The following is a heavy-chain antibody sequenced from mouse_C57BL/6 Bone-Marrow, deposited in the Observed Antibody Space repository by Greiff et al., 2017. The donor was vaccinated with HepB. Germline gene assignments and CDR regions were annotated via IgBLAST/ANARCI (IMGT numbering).Heavy chain of an antibody. J-gene: IGHJ4*01. CDR1: GFTFSDFY. V-gene: IGHV7-1*01. Sequence: EVKVVESGGGLVQSGRSLRLSCATSGFTFSDFYMEWVRQAPGKGLEWIAASRNKANDYTTEYSASVKGRFIVSRDTSQSILYLQMNALRAEDTAIYYCARENDYGSSYAMDYWGQGTSVTVSS. CDR3: ARENDYGSSYAMDY. CDR2: SRNKANDYTT. D-gene: IGHD1-1*01.